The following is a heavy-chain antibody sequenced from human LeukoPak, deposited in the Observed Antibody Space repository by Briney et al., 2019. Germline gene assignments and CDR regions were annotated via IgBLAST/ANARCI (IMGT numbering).Heavy chain of an antibody. Sequence: ASVKVSCKASGYTFTGYYMHWVRQAPGQGLEWMGWIDPNSGGTNYAQKFQGRVTMTRGTSISTAYMELSRLRSDDTAVYYWARALRSGYYSGFDYWGQGTLVTVSS. V-gene: IGHV1-2*02. CDR3: ARALRSGYYSGFDY. J-gene: IGHJ4*02. D-gene: IGHD3-22*01. CDR2: IDPNSGGT. CDR1: GYTFTGYY.